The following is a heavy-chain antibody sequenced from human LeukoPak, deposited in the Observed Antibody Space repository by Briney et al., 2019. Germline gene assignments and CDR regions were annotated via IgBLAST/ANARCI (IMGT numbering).Heavy chain of an antibody. CDR1: GLTFSSYA. V-gene: IGHV3-23*01. J-gene: IGHJ4*02. CDR3: ARNDYSSSSYFY. D-gene: IGHD6-6*01. Sequence: GGSLRLSCAASGLTFSSYAMSWVRQAPGKGLEWVSAISGSSGHTYYADSVKGRFTISRDNSKNTLYLQMNNLRAEDTAVYYCARNDYSSSSYFYWGQGTLVTVSS. CDR2: ISGSSGHT.